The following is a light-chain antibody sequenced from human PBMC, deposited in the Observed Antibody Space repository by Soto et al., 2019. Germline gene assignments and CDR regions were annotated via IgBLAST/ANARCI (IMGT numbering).Light chain of an antibody. V-gene: IGKV3-20*01. CDR2: GAS. CDR3: QQYGGSPLT. Sequence: EIVLTQSPDTLSLSPGERATLSCRASQSVSSSYLAWYQQKPGQAPRLLIYGASSRTTGIPGRFSGSGSGTDFTLTISRLEPEDFSVYYCQQYGGSPLTFGGGNKVEIK. J-gene: IGKJ4*01. CDR1: QSVSSSY.